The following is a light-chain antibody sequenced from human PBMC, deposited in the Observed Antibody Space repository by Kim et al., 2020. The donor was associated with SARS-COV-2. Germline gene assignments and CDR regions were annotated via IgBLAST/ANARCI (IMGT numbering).Light chain of an antibody. CDR3: CSYAGSRTYV. Sequence: GQTITISCTGINSDIGKINLVSWYQQHPGKAPTVLIYEINKRPSRISTHFSGSKSGNTASLTISGLQAEDEADYYCCSYAGSRTYVFGTGTKVTVL. J-gene: IGLJ1*01. CDR2: EIN. CDR1: NSDIGKINL. V-gene: IGLV2-23*02.